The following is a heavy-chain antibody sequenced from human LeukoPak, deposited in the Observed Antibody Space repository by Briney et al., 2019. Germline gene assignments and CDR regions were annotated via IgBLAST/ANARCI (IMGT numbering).Heavy chain of an antibody. CDR2: INPSGGST. D-gene: IGHD3-22*01. Sequence: GASVKVSCKASGYTFTGYYMHWVRQAPGQGREWMGIINPSGGSTSYAQKFQGRVTMTRDMSTSTVYMELSSLRSEDTAVYYCARATYDSSGYYYFDAFDIWGQGTMVTVSS. CDR1: GYTFTGYY. CDR3: ARATYDSSGYYYFDAFDI. V-gene: IGHV1-46*01. J-gene: IGHJ3*02.